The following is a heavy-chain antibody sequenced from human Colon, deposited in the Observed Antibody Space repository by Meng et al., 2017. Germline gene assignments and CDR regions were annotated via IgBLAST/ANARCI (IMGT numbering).Heavy chain of an antibody. CDR3: AKYDRPPYCFEY. V-gene: IGHV4-59*01. J-gene: IGHJ4*02. CDR2: IYDTGST. Sequence: QVQLHQSGPVLVNPSETLSLTCTVSGGSISVNYWSWFRQSPGRVLEWIAYIYDTGSTNYNPSFKSRATISMDTSKNQFSLNLASVTSADTAVYYCAKYDRPPYCFEYWGQGTLVTVSS. D-gene: IGHD2-15*01. CDR1: GGSISVNY.